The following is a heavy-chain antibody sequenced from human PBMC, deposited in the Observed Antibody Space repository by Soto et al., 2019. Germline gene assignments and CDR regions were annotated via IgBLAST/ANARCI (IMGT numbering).Heavy chain of an antibody. J-gene: IGHJ1*01. CDR3: AREDLSSGSAGTFFH. D-gene: IGHD3-22*01. V-gene: IGHV3-30*04. CDR1: GFTFSNSV. Sequence: QVHLVESGGDVVQPGRSLRLSCAASGFTFSNSVMHWVRQAPGKGLEWVALIAHDGGNKHYVDSVKDRFTISRENSKNTLDLQMNSLRPEDTAVYYCAREDLSSGSAGTFFHWGQGTLVIVS. CDR2: IAHDGGNK.